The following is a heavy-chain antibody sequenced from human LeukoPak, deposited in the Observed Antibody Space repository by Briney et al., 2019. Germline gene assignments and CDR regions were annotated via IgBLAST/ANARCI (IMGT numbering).Heavy chain of an antibody. J-gene: IGHJ4*02. V-gene: IGHV3-66*01. CDR3: ARDKGTSYLSSFDY. CDR1: GFTFGRYS. CDR2: TYGDGST. D-gene: IGHD6-6*01. Sequence: PGGSLRLSCAASGFTFGRYSMNWVRQAPGKGLEWVSVTYGDGSTSYADSVKDRFTISRDISKNTFFLQMNNLRAEDTAVYYCARDKGTSYLSSFDYWGQGTLVTVSS.